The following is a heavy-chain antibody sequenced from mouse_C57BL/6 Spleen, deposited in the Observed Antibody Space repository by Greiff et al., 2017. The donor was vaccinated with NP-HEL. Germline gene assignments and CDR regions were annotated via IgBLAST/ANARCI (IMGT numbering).Heavy chain of an antibody. CDR1: GFTFSSYA. J-gene: IGHJ1*03. CDR3: ARDDYYGSSYWYFDV. D-gene: IGHD1-1*01. CDR2: ISDGGSYT. V-gene: IGHV5-4*01. Sequence: EVQRVESGGGLVKPGGSLKLSCAASGFTFSSYAMSWVRQTPEKRLEWVATISDGGSYTYYPDNVKGRFTISRDNAKNNLYLQMSHLKSEDTARYYCARDDYYGSSYWYFDVWGTGTTVTVSS.